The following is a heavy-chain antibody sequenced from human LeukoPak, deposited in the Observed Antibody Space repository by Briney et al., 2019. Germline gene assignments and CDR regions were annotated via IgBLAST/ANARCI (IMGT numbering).Heavy chain of an antibody. J-gene: IGHJ4*02. CDR2: IFPIFGTT. CDR1: GYTFTSYD. V-gene: IGHV1-69*05. Sequence: GASVKVSCKASGYTFTSYDINWVRQAPGQGLEWMGGIFPIFGTTNYAQKFQGRVTITTDESTSTAYMELRSLRSEDTAVYYCARDLYSSGWALDYWGQGTLVTVSS. CDR3: ARDLYSSGWALDY. D-gene: IGHD6-19*01.